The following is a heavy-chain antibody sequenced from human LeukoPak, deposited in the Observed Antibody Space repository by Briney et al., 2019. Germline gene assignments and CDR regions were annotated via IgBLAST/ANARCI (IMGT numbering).Heavy chain of an antibody. CDR2: IYTSGST. V-gene: IGHV4-4*07. CDR3: ARDSLVKGIADRYYYYGMDV. Sequence: PSETLSLTCTVSGGSISSYYWSWIRQPAGKGLEWIGRIYTSGSTNYNPSLKSRVTMSVDTSKNQFSLKLSSVTAADTAVYYCARDSLVKGIADRYYYYGMDVWGQGTTVTVSS. D-gene: IGHD6-13*01. CDR1: GGSISSYY. J-gene: IGHJ6*02.